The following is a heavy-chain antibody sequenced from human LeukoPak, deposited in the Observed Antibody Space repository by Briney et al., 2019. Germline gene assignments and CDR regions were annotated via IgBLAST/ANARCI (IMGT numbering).Heavy chain of an antibody. V-gene: IGHV3-48*03. J-gene: IGHJ4*02. CDR1: GFSFGSYE. D-gene: IGHD6-19*01. CDR2: VSSSASTI. CDR3: AGSSGWWAHDY. Sequence: GGSLRLSCAASGFSFGSYEMNWVRQAPGKGLEWVSYVSSSASTIYYADSVKGRFTISRDNAKNSLYLQMVSLRAEDTAIYYCAGSSGWWAHDYWGQGTLVTVSS.